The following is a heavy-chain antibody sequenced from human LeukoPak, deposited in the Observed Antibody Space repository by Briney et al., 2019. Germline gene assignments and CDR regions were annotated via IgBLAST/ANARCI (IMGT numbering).Heavy chain of an antibody. Sequence: SETLSLTCAVYGGSFSGYYWSWIRQPPGKGLEWIGEINHSGSTNYNPSLKSRVTISVDTSKNQFSLKLSSVTAADTAVYYCARTPIFGVVITVVNAFDIWGQGTMVTVSS. J-gene: IGHJ3*02. CDR1: GGSFSGYY. CDR2: INHSGST. V-gene: IGHV4-34*01. D-gene: IGHD3-3*01. CDR3: ARTPIFGVVITVVNAFDI.